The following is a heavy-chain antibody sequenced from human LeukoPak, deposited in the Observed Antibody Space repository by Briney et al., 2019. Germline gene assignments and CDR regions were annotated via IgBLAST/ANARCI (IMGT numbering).Heavy chain of an antibody. D-gene: IGHD6-13*01. CDR2: MSYDGTNK. CDR1: GFTVTDYR. J-gene: IGHJ4*02. CDR3: ARSIPYGTTWYGRSDY. Sequence: GGSLRLSCAASGFTVTDYRIHWVRQAPGKGLEWVAIMSYDGTNKNYADSVKGRFTISRDNALNSLYLQMNSLRAEDTAIYYCARSIPYGTTWYGRSDYWGQGTLVTVSS. V-gene: IGHV3-30*03.